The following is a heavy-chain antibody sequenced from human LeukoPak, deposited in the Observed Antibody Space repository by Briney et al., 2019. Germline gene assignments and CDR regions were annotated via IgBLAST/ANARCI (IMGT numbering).Heavy chain of an antibody. D-gene: IGHD4-17*01. CDR1: GYTFTSYA. CDR2: VNAGNGNT. J-gene: IGHJ4*02. Sequence: ASVKVSCKASGYTFTSYAMHWVRQAPGQRLEWMGWVNAGNGNTKYSQKFQGRVTITRDTSASTAYMELSSLRSEDTAVYYCARVGYGDYLPDYWGQGTLVTVSS. V-gene: IGHV1-3*01. CDR3: ARVGYGDYLPDY.